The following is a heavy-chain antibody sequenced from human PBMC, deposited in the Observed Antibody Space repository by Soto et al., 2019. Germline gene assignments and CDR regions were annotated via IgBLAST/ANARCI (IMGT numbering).Heavy chain of an antibody. CDR1: GYTFTGHY. CDR2: IGPESGAT. V-gene: IGHV1-2*02. J-gene: IGHJ4*02. Sequence: GASVKVSCKASGYTFTGHYIHWVRQAPEQGPEWMGEIGPESGATRYAQKFQGRVTMTMDMSITTVYMELSNLSPDDTAVYYCGRGRSGQIVVFYWGQGTPVSVSP. CDR3: GRGRSGQIVVFY. D-gene: IGHD5-12*01.